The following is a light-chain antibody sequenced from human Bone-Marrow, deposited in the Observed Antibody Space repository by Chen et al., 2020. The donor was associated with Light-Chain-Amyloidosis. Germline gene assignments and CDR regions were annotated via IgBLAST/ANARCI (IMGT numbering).Light chain of an antibody. CDR1: SSDIGGYNY. J-gene: IGLJ2*01. CDR3: STYTATSAPLI. V-gene: IGLV2-14*03. Sequence: QSALTQPASVSGSPGQSITISCTGTSSDIGGYNYGFWYQQHPGRAPNLILYAATHRPSGVSNRFSGSTSANTASLTISDLQAENEADYYCSTYTATSAPLIFGGGTKLTFL. CDR2: AAT.